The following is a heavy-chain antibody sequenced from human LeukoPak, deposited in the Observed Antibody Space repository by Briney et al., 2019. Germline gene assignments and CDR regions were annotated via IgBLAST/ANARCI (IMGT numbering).Heavy chain of an antibody. CDR3: ATSRQPKMDIAFDV. CDR1: GFSFSSYW. V-gene: IGHV3-7*02. J-gene: IGHJ3*01. CDR2: IKEDGSEK. D-gene: IGHD2-2*03. Sequence: LGGSLRLSCAASGFSFSSYWMSWVRQAPGKGPEWVANIKEDGSEKYYVDSVQGRFTISRDNGKNLLFLQMSSLRADDTAVYYCATSRQPKMDIAFDVWGQGTMVIVSS.